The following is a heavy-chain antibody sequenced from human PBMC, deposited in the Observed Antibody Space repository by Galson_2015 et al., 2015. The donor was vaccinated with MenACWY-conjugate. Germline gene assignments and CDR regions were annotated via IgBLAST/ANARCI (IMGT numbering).Heavy chain of an antibody. CDR3: TRHPPGGRGMDV. J-gene: IGHJ6*02. CDR2: ISPGDSYT. CDR1: GYTFTTYW. D-gene: IGHD1-26*01. V-gene: IGHV5-51*01. Sequence: QSGAEVKKPGESLKIPCKGSGYTFTTYWIGWVRQMPGKGLEWMGFISPGDSYTRYNPAFQGQVTISADKSISTAYLQWNSLQASDTAMYYCTRHPPGGRGMDVWGQGTTVTVSS.